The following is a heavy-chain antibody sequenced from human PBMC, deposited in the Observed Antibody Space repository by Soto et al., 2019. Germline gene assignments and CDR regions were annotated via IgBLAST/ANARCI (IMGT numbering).Heavy chain of an antibody. J-gene: IGHJ6*02. CDR3: ALTVLLWFGAPDNYYYGMDV. CDR1: GGTFSIYT. V-gene: IGHV1-69*02. CDR2: IIPILGIA. Sequence: SVKVSCKTSGGTFSIYTISWVRQAPGQGLEWMGRIIPILGIANYAQKFQGWVTMTRDTSISTAYMELSRLRSDDTAVYYCALTVLLWFGAPDNYYYGMDVWGQGTTVTVSS. D-gene: IGHD3-10*01.